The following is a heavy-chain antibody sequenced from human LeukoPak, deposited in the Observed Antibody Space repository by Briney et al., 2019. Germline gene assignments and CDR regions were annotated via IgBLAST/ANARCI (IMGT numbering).Heavy chain of an antibody. V-gene: IGHV4-59*11. J-gene: IGHJ6*03. Sequence: SETLSLTCTVSGGSLSGPYWSWVRQPPGKGLEWIGDVYYSGSTHQNPSLKSRVTIPVDTSKNQFSLKLRSVTAADTAVYYCARVMGDLASLYPMDVWGKGTTVTVSS. D-gene: IGHD3-16*01. CDR2: VYYSGST. CDR3: ARVMGDLASLYPMDV. CDR1: GGSLSGPY.